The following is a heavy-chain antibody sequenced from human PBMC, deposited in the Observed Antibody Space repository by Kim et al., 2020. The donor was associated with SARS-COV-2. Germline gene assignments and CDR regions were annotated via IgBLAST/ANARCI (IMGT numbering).Heavy chain of an antibody. Sequence: SETLSLTCTVSGYSISSGYYWGWIRQPPGKGLEWIGSIYHSGSTYYNPSLKSRVTISVDTSKNQFSLKLSSVTAADTAVYYCARDPSLRLVHSENWFDPWGQGTLVTVSS. CDR3: ARDPSLRLVHSENWFDP. CDR1: GYSISSGYY. J-gene: IGHJ5*02. D-gene: IGHD6-6*01. CDR2: IYHSGST. V-gene: IGHV4-38-2*02.